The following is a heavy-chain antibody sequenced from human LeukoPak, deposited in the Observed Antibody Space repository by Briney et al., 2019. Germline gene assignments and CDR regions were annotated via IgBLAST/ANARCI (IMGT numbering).Heavy chain of an antibody. Sequence: GGSLTLSCAPSGFTFSRYAILWVRQARGKGVEGLSAISGSGSSTYYADSVKGRCTISRDNSKNTLYLQMNSLRAEDTAVYYCAKGQLRFGELSFDYWGQGTLVTVSS. V-gene: IGHV3-23*01. J-gene: IGHJ4*02. D-gene: IGHD3-10*01. CDR1: GFTFSRYA. CDR2: ISGSGSST. CDR3: AKGQLRFGELSFDY.